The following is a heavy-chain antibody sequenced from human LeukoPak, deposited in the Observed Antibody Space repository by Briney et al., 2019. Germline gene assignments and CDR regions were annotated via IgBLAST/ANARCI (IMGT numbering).Heavy chain of an antibody. Sequence: PGGSLRLSCAASGFTFSSYAMSWVRQAPGKGLEWVSWISPTSSYMYYADSVKGRFTISRDNAKNSLYPQMNSLRAEDTALYYCVRDADGGNSWFDTWGQGTLVTVSS. V-gene: IGHV3-21*04. CDR3: VRDADGGNSWFDT. D-gene: IGHD4-23*01. CDR1: GFTFSSYA. J-gene: IGHJ5*02. CDR2: ISPTSSYM.